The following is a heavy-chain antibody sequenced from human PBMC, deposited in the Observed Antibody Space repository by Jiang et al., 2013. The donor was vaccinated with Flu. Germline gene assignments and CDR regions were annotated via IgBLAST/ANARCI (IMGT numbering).Heavy chain of an antibody. D-gene: IGHD6-13*01. CDR2: IPIFGTA. Sequence: IPIFGTANYAQKFQGRVTITADESTSTAYMELSSLRSEDTAVYYCAREYSSTKPLWYWDQGTLVTVSS. V-gene: IGHV1-69*01. J-gene: IGHJ4*02. CDR3: AREYSSTKPLWY.